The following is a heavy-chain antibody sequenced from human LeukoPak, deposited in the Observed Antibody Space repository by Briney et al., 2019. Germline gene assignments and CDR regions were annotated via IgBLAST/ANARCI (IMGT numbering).Heavy chain of an antibody. CDR1: GYTFTSYG. V-gene: IGHV1-18*01. J-gene: IGHJ4*02. Sequence: GASVKVSCKASGYTFTSYGISWVRQAPGQGLEWMGWISAYNGNTNYAQKLQGRVTMTTDTPTSTAYMELRSLRSDDTAVYYCARGDAPAAITYFDYWGQGTLVTVSS. CDR3: ARGDAPAAITYFDY. D-gene: IGHD2-2*02. CDR2: ISAYNGNT.